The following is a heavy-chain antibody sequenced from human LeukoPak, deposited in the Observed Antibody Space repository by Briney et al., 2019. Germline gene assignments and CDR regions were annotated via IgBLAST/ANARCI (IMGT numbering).Heavy chain of an antibody. Sequence: PSETLSLTRTVSGGSINISYWSWIRQPPGKGPESIGYIYHRGSTNYNPSLKSRITVSVDTSKNQFSLKVTSVTAADTAVYYCARSGVFSGYDAFDIWGQGTMVTVSS. D-gene: IGHD3-9*01. J-gene: IGHJ3*02. CDR1: GGSINISY. CDR2: IYHRGST. CDR3: ARSGVFSGYDAFDI. V-gene: IGHV4-59*08.